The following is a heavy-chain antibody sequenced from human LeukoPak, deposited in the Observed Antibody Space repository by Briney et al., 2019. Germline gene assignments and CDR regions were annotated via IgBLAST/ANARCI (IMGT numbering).Heavy chain of an antibody. D-gene: IGHD2-15*01. CDR3: ARERAATVAFDI. J-gene: IGHJ3*02. CDR1: GFTFSSYA. Sequence: PGRSLRLSCAASGFTFSSYAMHWVRQAPGKGLEWLTVISYDGRRKYYADSVKGRFTISRDNSKNTLSLQVDSLRPEDTAVYFCARERAATVAFDIWGQGTLVIVSS. CDR2: ISYDGRRK. V-gene: IGHV3-30*04.